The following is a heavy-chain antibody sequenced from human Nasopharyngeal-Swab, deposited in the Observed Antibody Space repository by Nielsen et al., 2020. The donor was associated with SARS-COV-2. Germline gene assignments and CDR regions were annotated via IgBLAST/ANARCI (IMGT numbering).Heavy chain of an antibody. Sequence: PGKGLEWIGYSYYRGRTYFNPSLESRAAMSLDRSKNQFSLNLTSVTAADTAVYYCATTLNTVPHFCYWGQGMLVTVSS. V-gene: IGHV4-31*02. D-gene: IGHD2/OR15-2a*01. J-gene: IGHJ4*02. CDR3: ATTLNTVPHFCY. CDR2: SYYRGRT.